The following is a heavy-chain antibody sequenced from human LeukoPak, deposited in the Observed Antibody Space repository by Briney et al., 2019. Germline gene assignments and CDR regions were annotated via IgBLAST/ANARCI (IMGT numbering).Heavy chain of an antibody. J-gene: IGHJ3*02. CDR2: IYSGGST. CDR1: GFTFSSYA. V-gene: IGHV3-53*01. Sequence: GGSLRLSCAASGFTFSSYAMHWVRQAPGKGLEWVSVIYSGGSTYYADSVKGRFTISRDNSKNTLYLQMNSLRAEDTAVYYCALESVVMAIQVDAFDIWGQGTMVTVSS. CDR3: ALESVVMAIQVDAFDI. D-gene: IGHD3-22*01.